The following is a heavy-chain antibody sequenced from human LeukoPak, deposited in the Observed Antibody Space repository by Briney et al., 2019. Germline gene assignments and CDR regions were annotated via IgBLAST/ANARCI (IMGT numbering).Heavy chain of an antibody. CDR3: ASSVAANYGMDV. D-gene: IGHD6-19*01. V-gene: IGHV3-30*10. Sequence: GGSLRLSCAASGFTFSTCAMHWVRQAPGRGLEWVTVISYDGSNKYYTDFVKGRFTISRDNSKNTLYLQMNSLRAEDTAVYFCASSVAANYGMDVWGKGTTVTVSS. J-gene: IGHJ6*04. CDR1: GFTFSTCA. CDR2: ISYDGSNK.